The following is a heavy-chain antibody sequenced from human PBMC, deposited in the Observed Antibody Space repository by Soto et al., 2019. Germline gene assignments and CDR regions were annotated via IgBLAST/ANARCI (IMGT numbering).Heavy chain of an antibody. CDR1: GGTFSSYA. Sequence: QVQLVQSGAEVKKPGSSVKVSCKASGGTFSSYAISWVRQAPGQGLEWMGGIIPIFGTANYAQKFQGRVTITADESTSTAYMELSSLRSEDTAVYYCARVTYYYDSSGYYADYFDYWGQGTLVTVSS. CDR3: ARVTYYYDSSGYYADYFDY. J-gene: IGHJ4*02. V-gene: IGHV1-69*01. D-gene: IGHD3-22*01. CDR2: IIPIFGTA.